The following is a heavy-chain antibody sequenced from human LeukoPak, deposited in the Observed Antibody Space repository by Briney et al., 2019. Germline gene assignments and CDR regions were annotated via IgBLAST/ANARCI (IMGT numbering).Heavy chain of an antibody. J-gene: IGHJ4*02. CDR2: ISKGENNK. CDR1: GFSFSSYD. CDR3: ARGSYDRSGSASDY. D-gene: IGHD3-22*01. V-gene: IGHV3-30*04. Sequence: GGSLRLSCAASGFSFSSYDAHWVRQAPGKGLEWVALISKGENNKYYADSVKGRSTISRDNSKNTLYVQMNSLRAEDTAMYYCARGSYDRSGSASDYWGQGTLVTVSS.